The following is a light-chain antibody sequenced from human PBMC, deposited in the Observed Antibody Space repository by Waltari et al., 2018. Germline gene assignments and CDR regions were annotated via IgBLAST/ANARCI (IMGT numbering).Light chain of an antibody. CDR2: DVN. V-gene: IGLV2-11*01. Sequence: QSALTQPRSLSGSPGQSVTISCTGTSSNVGGYDSVPWYQQHPGKAPILMIYDVNKRPSGVPDRLSGSKSGNTAFLTISGLQGEDEADYYCCSFAGSPPYVFGTGTKVTVL. J-gene: IGLJ1*01. CDR1: SSNVGGYDS. CDR3: CSFAGSPPYV.